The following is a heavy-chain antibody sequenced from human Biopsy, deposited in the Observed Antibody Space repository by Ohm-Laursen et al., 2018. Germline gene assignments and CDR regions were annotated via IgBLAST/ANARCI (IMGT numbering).Heavy chain of an antibody. J-gene: IGHJ6*02. CDR2: IASSGGTT. Sequence: SLRLSCTASGFHFSDYYMSWIRQAPGKGLEWISYIASSGGTTYYVDSVKGRFTISRDNAEKSLYLQMNSLRAEDTAAYYCARSRGSSGIATIYYYGMDVWGQGTTVTVSS. CDR3: ARSRGSSGIATIYYYGMDV. CDR1: GFHFSDYY. V-gene: IGHV3-11*04. D-gene: IGHD3-10*01.